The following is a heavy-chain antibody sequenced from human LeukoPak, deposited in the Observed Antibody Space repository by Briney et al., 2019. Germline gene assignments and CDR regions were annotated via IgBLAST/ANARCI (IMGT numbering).Heavy chain of an antibody. V-gene: IGHV3-23*01. J-gene: IGHJ6*03. CDR2: ISGDAGSGGGRST. CDR3: ARDEIVATTKANYYYYMDV. Sequence: GGSLRLSCEASGFTLSNYGMTWVRQAPGKGLECVSFISGDAGSGGGRSTYYAESVKGRFTISRDNSKNTLYLQMNSLRAEDTAVYYCARDEIVATTKANYYYYMDVWGKGTTVTISS. D-gene: IGHD5-12*01. CDR1: GFTLSNYG.